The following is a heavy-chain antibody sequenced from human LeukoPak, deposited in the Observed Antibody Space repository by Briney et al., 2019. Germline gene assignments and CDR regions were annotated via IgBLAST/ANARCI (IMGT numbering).Heavy chain of an antibody. V-gene: IGHV3-23*01. Sequence: PGGSLRLSCAASGFIFGDYAMHWVRQGPGKGLEWVSAINRDSGSTYYADSVRGRFTISRDNSKNTLYLHMSSLRAEDTAVYYCAKEPRGSSSRLIYFDYWGQGTLVTVSS. CDR3: AKEPRGSSSRLIYFDY. J-gene: IGHJ4*02. D-gene: IGHD6-13*01. CDR1: GFIFGDYA. CDR2: INRDSGST.